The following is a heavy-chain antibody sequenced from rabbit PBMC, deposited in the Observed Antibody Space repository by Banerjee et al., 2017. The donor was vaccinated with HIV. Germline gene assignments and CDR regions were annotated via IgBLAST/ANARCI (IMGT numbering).Heavy chain of an antibody. D-gene: IGHD7-1*01. Sequence: QEQLEESGGDLVKPEGSLTLTCTASGFSFSNGYVMCWVRQAPGKGLEWIACINTSSGNTVYASWAKGRFTLSKTSSTTVTLQMNSLTAADTATYFCARDRDGDAGYGSLAFWGQGTLVTVS. J-gene: IGHJ3*01. CDR2: INTSSGNT. CDR3: ARDRDGDAGYGSLAF. CDR1: GFSFSNGYV. V-gene: IGHV1S45*01.